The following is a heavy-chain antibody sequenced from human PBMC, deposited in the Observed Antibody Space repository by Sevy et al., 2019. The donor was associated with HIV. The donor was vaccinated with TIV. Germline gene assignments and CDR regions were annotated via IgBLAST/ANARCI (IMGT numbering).Heavy chain of an antibody. Sequence: ASVKVSCKASGYTFTGYYMHWVRQAPGQGLEWMGWINPNSGGTNYAQRFQGRVTMTRDTSISTAYMELSRLRSDDTAVYYCARGGKYDSSGLDYWGQGTLVTVSS. CDR2: INPNSGGT. CDR1: GYTFTGYY. CDR3: ARGGKYDSSGLDY. J-gene: IGHJ4*02. D-gene: IGHD3-22*01. V-gene: IGHV1-2*02.